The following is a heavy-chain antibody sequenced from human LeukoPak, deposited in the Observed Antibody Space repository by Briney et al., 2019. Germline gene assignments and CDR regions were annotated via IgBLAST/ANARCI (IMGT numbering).Heavy chain of an antibody. D-gene: IGHD5-12*01. CDR3: AKGGGGYDNYFDY. CDR2: ISYDGSNK. J-gene: IGHJ4*02. CDR1: GFTFSSYG. Sequence: GGSLRLSCAASGFTFSSYGMHWVRQAPGKGLEWVAVISYDGSNKYYADSVKGRFTISRDNSKNTLYLQMNSLRAEDTAVYYCAKGGGGYDNYFDYWGQGTLVTVSS. V-gene: IGHV3-30*18.